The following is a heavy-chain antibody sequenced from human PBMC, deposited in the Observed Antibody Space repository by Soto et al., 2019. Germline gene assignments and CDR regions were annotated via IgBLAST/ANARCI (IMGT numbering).Heavy chain of an antibody. CDR2: ISYDGSNK. Sequence: GGSLRLSCAASGFTFSSYGMHWVRQAPGKGLEWVAVISYDGSNKYYADSVKGRFTISRDNSKNTLYLQMNSLRAEDTAVYYCAKFVVPAAMRSDDFHICCQGTMVTV. CDR3: AKFVVPAAMRSDDFHI. V-gene: IGHV3-30*18. CDR1: GFTFSSYG. J-gene: IGHJ3*02. D-gene: IGHD2-2*01.